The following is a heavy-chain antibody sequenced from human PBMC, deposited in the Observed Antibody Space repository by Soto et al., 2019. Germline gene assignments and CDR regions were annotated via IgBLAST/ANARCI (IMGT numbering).Heavy chain of an antibody. D-gene: IGHD6-19*01. CDR2: ISGSGGST. Sequence: EVQLLESGGGLVQPGGSLRLSCAASGFTFSSYAMSWVRQAPGKGLEWVSAISGSGGSTYYADSVNGRFTISRDNSKNTLYLQMNSLRAEDTAVYYCTSWAGTSNWFDPWGQGTLVTVSS. CDR1: GFTFSSYA. CDR3: TSWAGTSNWFDP. J-gene: IGHJ5*02. V-gene: IGHV3-23*01.